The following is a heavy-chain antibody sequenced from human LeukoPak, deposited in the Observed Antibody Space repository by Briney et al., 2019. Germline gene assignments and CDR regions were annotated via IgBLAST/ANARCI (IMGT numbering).Heavy chain of an antibody. J-gene: IGHJ5*02. CDR2: IYSSGST. Sequence: SETLSLTCTVSGFSISSNYWSWIRQPPGKGLEWIGYIYSSGSTTYNPSLKSRLTTSVNTSKNQLSLKLSSVTAADTAVYYCARDFGRGYNWFDPWGQGTPVTVSS. D-gene: IGHD3-3*01. CDR3: ARDFGRGYNWFDP. CDR1: GFSISSNY. V-gene: IGHV4-59*01.